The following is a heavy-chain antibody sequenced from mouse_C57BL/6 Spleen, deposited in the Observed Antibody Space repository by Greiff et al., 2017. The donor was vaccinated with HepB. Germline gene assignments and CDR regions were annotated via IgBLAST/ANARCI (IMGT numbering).Heavy chain of an antibody. CDR3: ARRGGREGFDY. V-gene: IGHV3-6*01. CDR1: GYSITSGYY. Sequence: EVKLMESGPGLVKPSQSLSLTCSVTGYSITSGYYWNWIRQFPGNKLEWMGYISYDGSNNYNPSLKNRISITRDTSKNQFFLKLNSVTTEDTATYYCARRGGREGFDYWGQGTTLTVSS. J-gene: IGHJ2*01. D-gene: IGHD3-3*01. CDR2: ISYDGSN.